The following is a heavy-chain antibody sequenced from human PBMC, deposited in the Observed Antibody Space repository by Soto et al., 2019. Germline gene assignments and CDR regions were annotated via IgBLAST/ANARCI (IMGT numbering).Heavy chain of an antibody. CDR1: GYSFTSYW. Sequence: GESLKISCKGSGYSFTSYWIGWVRQMPGKGLEWMGIIYPGDSDTRYSPSFQGQVTISADKSISTAYLQWSSLKASDTAMYYCARPTYYYDSSGYYGYYGMDVWGQGTTVTVSS. D-gene: IGHD3-22*01. V-gene: IGHV5-51*01. CDR3: ARPTYYYDSSGYYGYYGMDV. J-gene: IGHJ6*02. CDR2: IYPGDSDT.